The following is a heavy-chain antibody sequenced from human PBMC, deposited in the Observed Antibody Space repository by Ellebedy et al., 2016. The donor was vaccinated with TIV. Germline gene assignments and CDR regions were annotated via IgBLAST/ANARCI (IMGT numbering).Heavy chain of an antibody. CDR3: ARGAPFPYYFDS. Sequence: MPSETLSLTCAVSGGFISNYYWTWIRQSPATGLEWMGYIYYSGGNGSNPSLKSRVTISVDTPKNQFSLKLNSVTAADTAVYYCARGAPFPYYFDSWGQGLLVTVSS. J-gene: IGHJ4*02. CDR1: GGFISNYY. V-gene: IGHV4-59*01. CDR2: IYYSGGN.